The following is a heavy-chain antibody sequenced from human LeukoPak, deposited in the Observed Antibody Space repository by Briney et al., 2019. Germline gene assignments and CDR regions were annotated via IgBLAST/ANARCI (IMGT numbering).Heavy chain of an antibody. D-gene: IGHD1-26*01. J-gene: IGHJ6*04. V-gene: IGHV3-23*01. CDR1: GFTFSIYA. CDR3: AKVGAYYYYYGIDG. Sequence: RSLRLSCAASGFTFSIYAMSWVPQAPGKGLEWGSAISGSGGSTYSSDYVKGRFTISRDNSKNTLYLQLNSLRAEDTAVYYCAKVGAYYYYYGIDGWGKGTTVCASS. CDR2: ISGSGGST.